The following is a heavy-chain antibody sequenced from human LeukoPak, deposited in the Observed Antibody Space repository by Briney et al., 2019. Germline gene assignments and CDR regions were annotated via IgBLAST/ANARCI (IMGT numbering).Heavy chain of an antibody. CDR3: ARDYGGSYYYYFDY. CDR2: ISGSGGST. CDR1: GFTFSSYA. Sequence: PGGSLRLSCAASGFTFSSYAMSWVRQAPGKGLEWVSAISGSGGSTYYADSVKGRFTISRDNSKNTLYLQMNSLRAEDTAVYYCARDYGGSYYYYFDYWGRGTLVTVSS. J-gene: IGHJ4*02. V-gene: IGHV3-23*01. D-gene: IGHD1-26*01.